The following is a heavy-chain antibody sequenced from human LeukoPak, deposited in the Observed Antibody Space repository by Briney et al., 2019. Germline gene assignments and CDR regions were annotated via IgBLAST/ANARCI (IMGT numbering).Heavy chain of an antibody. CDR3: AKSGSSRQYYFDY. J-gene: IGHJ4*02. V-gene: IGHV3-23*01. D-gene: IGHD1-26*01. CDR1: GFTFSSYA. Sequence: GGSLRPSCAAPGFTFSSYAMSWVRQAPGKGLEWVSAISGSGGSTYYADSVKGRFTISRDNSKNTLYLQMNSLRAEDTAVYYCAKSGSSRQYYFDYWGQGTLVTVSS. CDR2: ISGSGGST.